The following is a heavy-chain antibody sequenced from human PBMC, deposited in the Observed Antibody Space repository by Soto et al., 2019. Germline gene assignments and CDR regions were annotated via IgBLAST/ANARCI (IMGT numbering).Heavy chain of an antibody. V-gene: IGHV3-23*01. J-gene: IGHJ4*02. Sequence: EVQLLESGGGLVQPGGSLRLSCGCSGLTFNSYDMPWVRQAPGKGLEWVSAISGSGGTTYYANSVKGRFTISRDQSKDTLYLQMNSLRAEDTAIYYCAKDRHYGSGTYSDSYLDYWGQGTLVTVSS. D-gene: IGHD3-10*01. CDR1: GLTFNSYD. CDR3: AKDRHYGSGTYSDSYLDY. CDR2: ISGSGGTT.